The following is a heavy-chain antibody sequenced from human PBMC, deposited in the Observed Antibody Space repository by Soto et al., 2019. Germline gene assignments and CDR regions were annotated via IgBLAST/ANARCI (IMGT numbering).Heavy chain of an antibody. CDR3: ARRYCSGGVCYSDY. Sequence: QLQLVQSGAEVKKPGASVKVSCKASGYTFPTYGFIWVRQAPGQGLEWMGWISASSGNTNYAQKLQGRVTMTTDTSTSTAYMELRSLTSDDTAVYYCARRYCSGGVCYSDYWGQGTLVTVSS. CDR2: ISASSGNT. CDR1: GYTFPTYG. J-gene: IGHJ4*02. V-gene: IGHV1-18*01. D-gene: IGHD2-15*01.